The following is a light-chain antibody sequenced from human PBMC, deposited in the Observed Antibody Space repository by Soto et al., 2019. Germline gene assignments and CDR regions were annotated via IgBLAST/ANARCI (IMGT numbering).Light chain of an antibody. J-gene: IGKJ2*01. CDR1: YDISSS. Sequence: DIQLTQSPSFLSASVEDRVTISCRASYDISSSLAWYQQEPGKPPKLLIYDSSTLQTGVPLRFTGSGSGRKFTLTIRGLQFGDFATYFCQQLSHYPYTFGQGTKLEI. V-gene: IGKV1-9*01. CDR3: QQLSHYPYT. CDR2: DSS.